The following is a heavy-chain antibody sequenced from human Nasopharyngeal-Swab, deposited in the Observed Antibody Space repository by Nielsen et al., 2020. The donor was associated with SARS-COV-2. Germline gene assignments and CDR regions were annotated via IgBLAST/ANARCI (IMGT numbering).Heavy chain of an antibody. J-gene: IGHJ4*02. CDR3: AKGHDRSIAAAGDY. CDR2: ISYDGSNK. D-gene: IGHD6-13*01. Sequence: LSLTCAASGFTFSSYGMHWVRQAPGKGLEWVAVISYDGSNKYYADSVKGRFTISRDNSKNTLYLQMNSLRAEDTAVYYCAKGHDRSIAAAGDYWGQGTLVTVSS. V-gene: IGHV3-30*18. CDR1: GFTFSSYG.